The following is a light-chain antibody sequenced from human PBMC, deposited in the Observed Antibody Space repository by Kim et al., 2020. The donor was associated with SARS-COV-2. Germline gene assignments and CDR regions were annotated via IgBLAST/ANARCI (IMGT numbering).Light chain of an antibody. CDR1: SSNIGSYNY. Sequence: QSIYISCTGTSSNIGSYNYVSGHQQHPGKAPKLMIYDVNRRPSGISSRFSGSKSGSTASLTISGLQAEDEADYYCSSFTTRSTLVFGGGTQLTVL. CDR3: SSFTTRSTLV. CDR2: DVN. J-gene: IGLJ3*02. V-gene: IGLV2-14*03.